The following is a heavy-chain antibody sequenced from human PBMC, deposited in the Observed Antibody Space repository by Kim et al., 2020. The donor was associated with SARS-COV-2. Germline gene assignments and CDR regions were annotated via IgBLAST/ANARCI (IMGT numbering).Heavy chain of an antibody. V-gene: IGHV3-23*01. J-gene: IGHJ4*02. CDR3: AKNGEGNYYYDSSGYSYFDY. CDR2: ISGSGGST. Sequence: GGSLRLSCAASGFTFSSYAMSWVRQAPGKGLEWVSAISGSGGSTYYADSVKGRFTISRDNSKNTLYLQMNSLRAEDTAVYYCAKNGEGNYYYDSSGYSYFDYWGQGTLVTVSS. CDR1: GFTFSSYA. D-gene: IGHD3-22*01.